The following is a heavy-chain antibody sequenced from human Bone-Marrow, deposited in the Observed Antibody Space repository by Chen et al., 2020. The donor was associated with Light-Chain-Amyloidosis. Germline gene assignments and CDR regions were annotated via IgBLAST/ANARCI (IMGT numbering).Heavy chain of an antibody. Sequence: QLXESGGGVVQPGGCLRLSCVGSGFTFETYAIHWVRQNPGRGIEWIALINRNGASXFXADSVEGRFAISXXXXXXXXYXXXXXXXXXXXXFXYCAKVGSLQPAAYYCMDVWGQGTTVTVSS. CDR1: GFTFETYA. J-gene: IGHJ6*02. CDR3: AKVGSLQPAAYYCMDV. CDR2: INRNGASX. V-gene: IGHV3-43*02. D-gene: IGHD2-2*01.